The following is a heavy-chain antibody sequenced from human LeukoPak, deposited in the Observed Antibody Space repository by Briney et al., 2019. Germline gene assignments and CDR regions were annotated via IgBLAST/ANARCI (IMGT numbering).Heavy chain of an antibody. J-gene: IGHJ6*04. D-gene: IGHD6-19*01. V-gene: IGHV3-23*01. CDR2: ISGSGGTT. CDR3: AKEVGYNSGWYYGMDV. CDR1: GLTFSNYA. Sequence: GEPLRLSCAASGLTFSNYAMTWVRQAPGKGLEWVSGISGSGGTTYYADSVKGRFTISRDNSQNTLYLQMNSLRAEDTAVYYCAKEVGYNSGWYYGMDVWGKGTTVTVSS.